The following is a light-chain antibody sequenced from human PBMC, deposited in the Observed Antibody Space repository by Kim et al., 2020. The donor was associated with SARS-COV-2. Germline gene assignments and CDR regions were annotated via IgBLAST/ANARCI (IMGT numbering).Light chain of an antibody. V-gene: IGKV3-20*01. CDR2: GAS. CDR3: QHYVSSPLT. J-gene: IGKJ4*01. Sequence: EIVLTQSPATLSLSPGERATLSCRANQSVTSNDLAWYQQKPGQAPKLLLYGASNRATGIPDRFSGSGSGTDFTLTISRLEPEDFALYYCQHYVSSPLTFGGGTKVDIK. CDR1: QSVTSND.